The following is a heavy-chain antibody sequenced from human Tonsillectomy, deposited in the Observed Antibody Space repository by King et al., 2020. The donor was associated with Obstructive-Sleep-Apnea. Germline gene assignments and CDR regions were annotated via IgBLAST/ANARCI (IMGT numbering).Heavy chain of an antibody. CDR3: ARPGEGEGGVTAMVYYFDY. V-gene: IGHV5-51*01. Sequence: QLVQSGAEVKKPGESLKISCKGSGYSFTSYWIGWVRQMPGKGLEWMGIIYPGDSDTRYSPSFQGQVTISADKSISTAYLQWSSLKASDTAMYYCARPGEGEGGVTAMVYYFDYWGQGTLVTVSS. CDR1: GYSFTSYW. CDR2: IYPGDSDT. J-gene: IGHJ4*02. D-gene: IGHD2-21*02.